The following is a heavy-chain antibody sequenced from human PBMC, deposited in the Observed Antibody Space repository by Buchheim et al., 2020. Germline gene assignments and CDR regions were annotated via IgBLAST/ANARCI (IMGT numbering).Heavy chain of an antibody. CDR2: INTDGSTT. D-gene: IGHD2-15*01. V-gene: IGHV3-74*01. CDR1: GFIFSKYW. Sequence: EVHLVESGGELVQPGGSLRLSCAASGFIFSKYWIQWVRHAPGKGLERVSFINTDGSTTGYADSVKGRFTISRDNAKNTLYLHMTSLRVEDTAVYYCVRDRGWTAFDHWGQGAL. J-gene: IGHJ5*02. CDR3: VRDRGWTAFDH.